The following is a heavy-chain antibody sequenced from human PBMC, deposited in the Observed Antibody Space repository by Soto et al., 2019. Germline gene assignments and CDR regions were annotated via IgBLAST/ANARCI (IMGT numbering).Heavy chain of an antibody. Sequence: SETLSLTCSVSGASISSYYYTWIRQTPGKGLEWIGYIYLGGSINYNPSFKSRVIISVDTSKNQFSVRLSSVTAADTAVYYCARIETGRVVTRPNWHDPWGQGTLVTVSS. CDR1: GASISSYY. V-gene: IGHV4-59*01. D-gene: IGHD2-21*02. CDR3: ARIETGRVVTRPNWHDP. J-gene: IGHJ5*02. CDR2: IYLGGSI.